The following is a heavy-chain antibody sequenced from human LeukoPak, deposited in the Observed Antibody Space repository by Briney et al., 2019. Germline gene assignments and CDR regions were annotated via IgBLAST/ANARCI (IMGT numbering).Heavy chain of an antibody. D-gene: IGHD3-9*01. CDR3: ARSRKSYDILTGYPNHAEYFQH. J-gene: IGHJ1*01. CDR1: GFTVRDNY. CDR2: LYSGGAA. Sequence: GGSLRLSCAVSGFTVRDNYLNWVRQTPGKGLECVSVLYSGGAAYYADSVKGRFTISRDNAKNSLYLQMNSLRAEDTAVYYCARSRKSYDILTGYPNHAEYFQHWGQGTLVTVSS. V-gene: IGHV3-53*01.